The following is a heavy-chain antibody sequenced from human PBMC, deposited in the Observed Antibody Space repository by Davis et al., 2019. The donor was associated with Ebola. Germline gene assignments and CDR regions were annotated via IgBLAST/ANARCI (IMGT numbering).Heavy chain of an antibody. CDR3: ARERRCSGGSCYPRGYFDY. Sequence: GESLKISCAASGFTFSSYWMSWVRQAPGKGLEWVANIKQDGSEKYYVDSVKGRFTISRDNAKNSLYLQMNSLRDEDTAVYYCARERRCSGGSCYPRGYFDYWGQGTLVTVSS. J-gene: IGHJ4*02. CDR1: GFTFSSYW. D-gene: IGHD2-15*01. CDR2: IKQDGSEK. V-gene: IGHV3-7*01.